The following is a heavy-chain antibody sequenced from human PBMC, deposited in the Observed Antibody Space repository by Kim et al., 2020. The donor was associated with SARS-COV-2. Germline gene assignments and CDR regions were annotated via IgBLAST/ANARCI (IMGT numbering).Heavy chain of an antibody. V-gene: IGHV4-34*01. J-gene: IGHJ3*02. CDR2: INHSGST. CDR1: GGSFSGYY. CDR3: ARGLNSSNRIAAARGAFDI. D-gene: IGHD6-13*01. Sequence: SETLSLTCAVYGGSFSGYYWSWIRQPPGKGLEWIGEINHSGSTNYNPSLKSRVTISVDTSKNQFSLKLSSVTAADTAVYYCARGLNSSNRIAAARGAFDIWGQGTMVTVSS.